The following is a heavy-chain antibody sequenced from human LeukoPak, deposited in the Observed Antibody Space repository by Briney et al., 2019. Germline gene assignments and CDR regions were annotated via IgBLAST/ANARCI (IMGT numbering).Heavy chain of an antibody. V-gene: IGHV3-21*01. D-gene: IGHD2-15*01. J-gene: IGHJ5*02. CDR2: ISSSSSYI. Sequence: GGPLRLSCAASGFTFSSYSMNWVRQAPGKGLEWVSSISSSSSYIYYADSVKGRFTISRDNAKNSLYLQMNSLRAEDTAVYYCARLRSHALGYCSGGSCYAPNNWFDPWGQGTLVTVSS. CDR1: GFTFSSYS. CDR3: ARLRSHALGYCSGGSCYAPNNWFDP.